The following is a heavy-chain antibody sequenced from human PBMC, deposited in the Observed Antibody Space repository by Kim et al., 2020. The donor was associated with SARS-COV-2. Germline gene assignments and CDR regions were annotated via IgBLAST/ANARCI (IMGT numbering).Heavy chain of an antibody. CDR1: GFTFSSYS. V-gene: IGHV3-48*02. CDR2: ISSSSSNI. CDR3: ARGVGYYDSSGSWYFDL. J-gene: IGHJ2*01. D-gene: IGHD3-22*01. Sequence: GGSLRLSCAASGFTFSSYSMNWVRQAPGKGLEWVSYISSSSSNIYYADSVKGRFTISRDNAKNSLYLQMNSLRDEDTAVYYCARGVGYYDSSGSWYFDLWGRGTLVTVSS.